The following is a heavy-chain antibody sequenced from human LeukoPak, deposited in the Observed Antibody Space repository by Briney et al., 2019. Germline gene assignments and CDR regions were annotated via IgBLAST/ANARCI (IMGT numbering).Heavy chain of an antibody. V-gene: IGHV4-61*02. J-gene: IGHJ4*02. D-gene: IGHD5-12*01. Sequence: SQTLSLTCSVSGDSIRSGTYYWSWIRQPAGKGLEWIGRIYTSGSTSYNPSLKSRVTISVDTTKNQFSLKLTSVTAADTAVYYCARGGGATRIDYWGQGTLVTVSS. CDR1: GDSIRSGTYY. CDR2: IYTSGST. CDR3: ARGGGATRIDY.